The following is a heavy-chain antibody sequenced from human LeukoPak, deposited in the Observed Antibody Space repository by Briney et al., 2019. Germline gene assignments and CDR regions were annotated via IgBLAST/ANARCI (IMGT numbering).Heavy chain of an antibody. CDR2: ISSSSSTI. CDR3: ARGGVRYSSSWYAGWY. D-gene: IGHD6-13*01. V-gene: IGHV3-48*04. J-gene: IGHJ4*02. Sequence: GGSLRLSCAASGFTFSSYSMNWVRQAPGKGLEWVSYISSSSSTIYYADSVKGRFTISRDNAKNSLYLQMNSLRAEDTAVYYCARGGVRYSSSWYAGWYWGQGTLVTVSS. CDR1: GFTFSSYS.